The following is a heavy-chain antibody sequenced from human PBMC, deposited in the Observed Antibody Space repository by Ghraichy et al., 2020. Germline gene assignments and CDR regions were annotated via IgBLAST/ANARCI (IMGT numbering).Heavy chain of an antibody. CDR1: GFTFSSYW. Sequence: GGSLRLSCAVSGFTFSSYWMSWVRLAPGKGLEWVANIKQDGSEKYYVGSVRGRFTISRDNAKNSLYLQMNSLRAEDTAVYYCARDRYYDSSTYYYGLDVWGQGTTVTVSS. J-gene: IGHJ6*02. D-gene: IGHD3-22*01. CDR3: ARDRYYDSSTYYYGLDV. CDR2: IKQDGSEK. V-gene: IGHV3-7*03.